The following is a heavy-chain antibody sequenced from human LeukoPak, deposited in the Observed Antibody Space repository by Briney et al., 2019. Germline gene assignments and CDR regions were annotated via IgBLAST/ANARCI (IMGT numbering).Heavy chain of an antibody. V-gene: IGHV3-33*01. Sequence: GGSLRLSCAASGFTFSSYGMHWVRQAPGKGLEWVAATWYDGSNKYYADSVKGRFAISRDNSKNTLYLQMNSLRAEDTAVYYCARDIVDSSSWYVGFYYYGMDVWGQGTTVTVSS. CDR3: ARDIVDSSSWYVGFYYYGMDV. D-gene: IGHD6-13*01. CDR1: GFTFSSYG. CDR2: TWYDGSNK. J-gene: IGHJ6*02.